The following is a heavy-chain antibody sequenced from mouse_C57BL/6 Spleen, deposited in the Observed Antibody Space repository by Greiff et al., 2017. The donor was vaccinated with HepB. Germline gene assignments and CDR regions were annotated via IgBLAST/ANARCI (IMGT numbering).Heavy chain of an antibody. CDR3: ARSYYYGSSPLYFDY. CDR2: IHPNSGST. D-gene: IGHD1-1*01. V-gene: IGHV1-64*01. J-gene: IGHJ2*01. Sequence: QVQLQQPGAELVKPGASVKLSCKASGYTFTSYWMHWVKQRPGQGLEWIGMIHPNSGSTNYNEKLKSKATLTVDKSSSTAYMQLSSLTSEDSAVYYCARSYYYGSSPLYFDYWGQGTTLTVSS. CDR1: GYTFTSYW.